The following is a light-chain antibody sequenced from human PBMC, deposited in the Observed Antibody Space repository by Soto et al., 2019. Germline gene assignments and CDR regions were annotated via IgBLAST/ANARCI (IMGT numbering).Light chain of an antibody. CDR3: QQLRMYPST. CDR1: QDIAIY. V-gene: IGKV1-9*01. Sequence: IQLTQSPSSLSASVGDRVTITCRASQDIAIYLAWYQQKTGEAPKLLIYAASTLYGGVTSRFSGSGSGTDFALTITSLQAEDLATYDCQQLRMYPSTVGGGTKGDIK. J-gene: IGKJ4*01. CDR2: AAS.